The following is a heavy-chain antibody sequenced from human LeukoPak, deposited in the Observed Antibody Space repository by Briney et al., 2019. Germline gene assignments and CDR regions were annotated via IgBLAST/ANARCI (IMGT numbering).Heavy chain of an antibody. J-gene: IGHJ4*02. D-gene: IGHD3-22*01. Sequence: PGGSLRLSCAASGFTFSSYWMSWVRQAPGKGLEWVSAITASGASTDYADSVKGRFTISRDNSKNTLYLQLNSLRAEDTAVYYCAKRSAESSGYFEHWGQGALVTVSS. CDR2: ITASGAST. V-gene: IGHV3-23*01. CDR3: AKRSAESSGYFEH. CDR1: GFTFSSYW.